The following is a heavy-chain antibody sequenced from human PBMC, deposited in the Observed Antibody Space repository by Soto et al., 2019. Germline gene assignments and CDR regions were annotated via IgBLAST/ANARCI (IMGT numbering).Heavy chain of an antibody. CDR2: INPSGGST. V-gene: IGHV1-46*03. D-gene: IGHD3-3*01. Sequence: ASVKVSCKASGYTFTSYYMHWVRQAPGQGLEWMGIINPSGGSTSYAQKFQGRVTMTRDTSTSTVYMELSSLRSEDTAVYYCAGGGPLRLGLEWYWFDPWGQGTLVTVSS. CDR3: AGGGPLRLGLEWYWFDP. CDR1: GYTFTSYY. J-gene: IGHJ5*02.